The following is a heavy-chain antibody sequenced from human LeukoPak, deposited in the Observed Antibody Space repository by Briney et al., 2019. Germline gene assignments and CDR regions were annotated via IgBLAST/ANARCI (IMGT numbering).Heavy chain of an antibody. CDR2: ISGDGGST. CDR3: AKEPNLGSGTLYTTFEY. J-gene: IGHJ4*01. CDR1: GFTFSSYA. V-gene: IGHV3-23*01. Sequence: GGSLRLSCAASGFTFSSYAMSWVRQTPAKGLEWVSSISGDGGSTYYADSLRGRFTISRDSFKNTLFLQMNSLRAEDTAVYYCAKEPNLGSGTLYTTFEYWGHGTLVAVSS. D-gene: IGHD3-10*01.